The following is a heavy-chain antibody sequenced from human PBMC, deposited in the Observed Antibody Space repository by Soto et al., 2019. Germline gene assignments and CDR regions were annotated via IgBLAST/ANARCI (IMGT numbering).Heavy chain of an antibody. CDR3: ARVSILTPGRGIDY. Sequence: EVQLVESGGGLVQPGGSLRLSCAASGFTFSDFWMHWVRQAPGKGLVWVSRIHSNGLETTYADSVQARLTISRDNAKNPLSLPMNSLRAGVTAWFYFARVSILTPGRGIDYWGQGTLVTVSS. CDR2: IHSNGLET. D-gene: IGHD2-15*01. V-gene: IGHV3-74*01. J-gene: IGHJ4*02. CDR1: GFTFSDFW.